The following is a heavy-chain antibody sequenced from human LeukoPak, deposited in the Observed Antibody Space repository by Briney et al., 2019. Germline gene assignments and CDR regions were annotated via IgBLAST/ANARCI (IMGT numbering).Heavy chain of an antibody. V-gene: IGHV4-59*01. CDR3: ARDSRYSYGSGGMDV. CDR1: GGSIGSFY. Sequence: SETLSLTCTVSGGSIGSFYWTWIRQTPRKGLEWVGSVYYTGSTNYNPSLKSRVTISIDTSRSQFSLKLTSVTVADTAVYYCARDSRYSYGSGGMDVWGQGTTVTVSS. CDR2: VYYTGST. J-gene: IGHJ6*02. D-gene: IGHD3-10*01.